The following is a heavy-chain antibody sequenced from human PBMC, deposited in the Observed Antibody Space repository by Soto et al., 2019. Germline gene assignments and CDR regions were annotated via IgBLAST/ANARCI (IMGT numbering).Heavy chain of an antibody. V-gene: IGHV1-18*04. CDR3: ASRCDDFCSGNLGGMEV. CDR2: ISAYNGNT. Sequence: ASWKLACKASCYTLTRYVGSFVRQCPVQLLDLMGLISAYNGNTNYAQKLQGRFTMTTDTYTSTAYMEMRSLRSDDTAVYSCASRCDDFCSGNLGGMEVRGQGNTVNVSS. CDR1: CYTLTRYV. D-gene: IGHD3-3*01. J-gene: IGHJ6*01.